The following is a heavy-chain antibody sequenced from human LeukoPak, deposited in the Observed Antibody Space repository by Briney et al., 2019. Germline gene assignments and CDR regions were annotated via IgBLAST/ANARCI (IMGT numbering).Heavy chain of an antibody. V-gene: IGHV4-61*02. D-gene: IGHD6-13*01. CDR1: GGSISSGNYY. CDR3: ARDLFTSSWYRWFDP. J-gene: IGHJ5*02. CDR2: IYSSGST. Sequence: PSETLSLTCTASGGSISSGNYYWSWIRQPAGKGLEWIGRIYSSGSTNYNPSLKSRVTISEDTSKNQFSLKLTSVTAADTAVYYCARDLFTSSWYRWFDPWGQGTLVTVSS.